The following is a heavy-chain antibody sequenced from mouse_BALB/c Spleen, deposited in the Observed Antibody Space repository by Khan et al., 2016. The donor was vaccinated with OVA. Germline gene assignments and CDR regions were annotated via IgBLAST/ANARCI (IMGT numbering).Heavy chain of an antibody. CDR1: GFSLTTYG. CDR2: IWGGGST. CDR3: ARNAYMYDFAY. Sequence: QVQLKESGPGLLQPSQNLSITCTVSGFSLTTYGVHWVRQSPGKGLEWLGLIWGGGSTDYNAAFISRLSISKDNSKRQVFFKMNSLQADDTAIYCGARNAYMYDFAYWGQGTLVTVSA. D-gene: IGHD2-14*01. V-gene: IGHV2-4-1*01. J-gene: IGHJ3*01.